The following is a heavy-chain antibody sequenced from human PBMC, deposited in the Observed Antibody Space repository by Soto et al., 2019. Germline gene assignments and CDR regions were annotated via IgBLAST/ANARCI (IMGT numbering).Heavy chain of an antibody. CDR2: ISYDGSNK. D-gene: IGHD2-2*01. Sequence: QVQLVESGGGVVQPGRSLRLSCAASGFTFSSYAIHCVRQAPGKGLEWVAVISYDGSNKYYADSVRGRFTISRDNSKNTLYLQMNSLRAEDTAVYYCARGPSSLTRFDYWGQGTLVTVSS. V-gene: IGHV3-30-3*01. J-gene: IGHJ4*02. CDR1: GFTFSSYA. CDR3: ARGPSSLTRFDY.